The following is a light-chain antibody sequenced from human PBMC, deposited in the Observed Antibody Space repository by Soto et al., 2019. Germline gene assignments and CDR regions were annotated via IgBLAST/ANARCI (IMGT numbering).Light chain of an antibody. CDR2: QVT. CDR3: GTWDSSLTAVYV. Sequence: QSVLTQPASVSGSLGQSITISCTGTTRDIAGYNYISWYQQLPGKAPKLMIYQVTIRPSGISNRFSGSKSGNTASLTISGLQAEDEADYYCGTWDSSLTAVYVFGTGTKLTVL. V-gene: IGLV2-14*01. J-gene: IGLJ1*01. CDR1: TRDIAGYNY.